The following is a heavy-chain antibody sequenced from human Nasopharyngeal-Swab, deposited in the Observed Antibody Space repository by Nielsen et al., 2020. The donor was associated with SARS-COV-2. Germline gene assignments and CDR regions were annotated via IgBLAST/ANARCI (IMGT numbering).Heavy chain of an antibody. CDR3: ARGTWYSSSGASYYYYYGMDV. CDR2: IKQDGSEK. CDR1: GFTFSSYW. D-gene: IGHD6-13*01. V-gene: IGHV3-7*01. Sequence: GESLKISCAASGFTFSSYWMSWVRQAPGKGPEWVANIKQDGSEKYYVDSVKGRFTISRDNAKNSLYLQMNSLRAEDTAVYYCARGTWYSSSGASYYYYYGMDVWGQGTTVTVSS. J-gene: IGHJ6*02.